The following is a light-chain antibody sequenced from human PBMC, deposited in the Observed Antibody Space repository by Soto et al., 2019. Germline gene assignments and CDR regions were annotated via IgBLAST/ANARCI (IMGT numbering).Light chain of an antibody. Sequence: DIVMTQSPLSLPVTPGEPASISCRSSQSLLHSNGYNYLDWYLQKPGQSPQLLIYLGSNRASGVTDRFSGSGSGTDFTLKISRVEAEDVGVYYCMQTLQTRFTGGPGTKVDIE. CDR2: LGS. J-gene: IGKJ3*01. V-gene: IGKV2-28*01. CDR1: QSLLHSNGYNY. CDR3: MQTLQTRFT.